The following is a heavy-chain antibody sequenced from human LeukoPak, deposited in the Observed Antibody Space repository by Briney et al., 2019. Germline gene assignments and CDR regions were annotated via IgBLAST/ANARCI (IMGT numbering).Heavy chain of an antibody. CDR3: ARAGPGATCSTKEY. Sequence: GGSLRLSCAASGFTFSNYCMSWVRQAPGKGLEWVANIKQDGSEKYYVDSVKGRFTISRDNAENALYLQMNSLRGEDTAVYYCARAGPGATCSTKEYWGQGTLVTVSS. J-gene: IGHJ4*02. CDR1: GFTFSNYC. D-gene: IGHD3-10*02. CDR2: IKQDGSEK. V-gene: IGHV3-7*01.